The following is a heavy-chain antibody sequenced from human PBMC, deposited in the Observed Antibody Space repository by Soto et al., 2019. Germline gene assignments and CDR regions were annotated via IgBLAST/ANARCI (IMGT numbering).Heavy chain of an antibody. V-gene: IGHV4-31*03. D-gene: IGHD4-17*01. Sequence: QVRLEESGPGLVKPSETLSLICSVSGGSVNNANYFWNWIRHHPENGLEWIGYIYYSGSTRYNPYFKTRATLSIDTTIDQFSLRLNSVTVADTAVYFCARDADYGGSRGGMDVWGRGTTVTVSS. CDR2: IYYSGST. CDR3: ARDADYGGSRGGMDV. CDR1: GGSVNNANYF. J-gene: IGHJ6*02.